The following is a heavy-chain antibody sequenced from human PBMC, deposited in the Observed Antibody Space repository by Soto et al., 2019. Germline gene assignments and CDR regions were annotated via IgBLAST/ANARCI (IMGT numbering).Heavy chain of an antibody. D-gene: IGHD3-22*01. CDR1: GGSFSGYY. V-gene: IGHV4-34*01. Sequence: QVQLQQWGAGLLKPSETLSLTCAVYGGSFSGYYWSWIRQPPGKGLEWIGEINHSGSTNYNPSLKSRVPISVDTSKNQFSLKLSSVTAADMAVYYCARVGRGYYRRFDYWGQGTLVTVSS. CDR3: ARVGRGYYRRFDY. J-gene: IGHJ4*02. CDR2: INHSGST.